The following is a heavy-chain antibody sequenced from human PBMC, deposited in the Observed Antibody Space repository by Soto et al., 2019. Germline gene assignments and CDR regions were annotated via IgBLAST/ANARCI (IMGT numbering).Heavy chain of an antibody. CDR1: GGSISSYY. D-gene: IGHD5-12*01. CDR2: IYYSGST. J-gene: IGHJ4*02. Sequence: PSETLSLTCTVSGGSISSYYWSWIRQPPGKGLEWIGYIYYSGSTNYNPSLKSRVTISVDTSKNQFSLKLSSVTAADTAVYYCAAFSSGYLVDGYWGQGTLVTVSS. V-gene: IGHV4-59*08. CDR3: AAFSSGYLVDGY.